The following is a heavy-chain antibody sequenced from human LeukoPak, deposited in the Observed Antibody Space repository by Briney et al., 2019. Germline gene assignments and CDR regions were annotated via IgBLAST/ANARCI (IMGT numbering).Heavy chain of an antibody. CDR2: INHSGST. J-gene: IGHJ4*02. D-gene: IGHD3-22*01. CDR1: GGSFSGYY. Sequence: PSETLSLTCAVYGGSFSGYYWSWIRQPPGKGLEWIGEINHSGSTIYNPSLKSRVTISVDTSKNQFSLKLSSVTAADTAVYYCARGPRSVRPVRFDYWGQGTLVTVSS. V-gene: IGHV4-34*01. CDR3: ARGPRSVRPVRFDY.